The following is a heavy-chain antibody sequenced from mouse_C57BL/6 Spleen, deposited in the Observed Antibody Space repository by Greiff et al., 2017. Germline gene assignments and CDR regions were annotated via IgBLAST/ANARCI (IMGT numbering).Heavy chain of an antibody. CDR3: VRDGTTVVATPYYAMDY. Sequence: GGGLVQPKGSLKLSCAASGFTFNTYAMHWVRQAPGKGLEWVARIRSKSSNYATYYADSVKDRFTISRDDSQSMLYLQMNNLKTEDTAMYYCVRDGTTVVATPYYAMDYWGQGTSVTVSS. D-gene: IGHD1-1*01. J-gene: IGHJ4*01. V-gene: IGHV10-3*01. CDR1: GFTFNTYA. CDR2: IRSKSSNYAT.